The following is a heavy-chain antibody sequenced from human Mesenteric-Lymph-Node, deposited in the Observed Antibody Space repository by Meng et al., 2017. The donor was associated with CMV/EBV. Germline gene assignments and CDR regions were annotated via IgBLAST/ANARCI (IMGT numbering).Heavy chain of an antibody. J-gene: IGHJ4*02. CDR2: IYDSGST. D-gene: IGHD6-19*01. CDR3: ARTRIVVSGTTFDY. Sequence: GSLRLSCTVSGGSIRSYYWSWIRQPPGKGLEWIGYIYDSGSTNYNPSLKSRVTLAVDTFKNQFSLKLSSVTAADTAVYFCARTRIVVSGTTFDYWGLGTLVTVSS. V-gene: IGHV4-59*01. CDR1: GGSIRSYY.